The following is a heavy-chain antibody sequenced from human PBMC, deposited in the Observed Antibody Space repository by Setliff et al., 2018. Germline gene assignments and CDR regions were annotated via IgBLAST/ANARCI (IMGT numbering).Heavy chain of an antibody. J-gene: IGHJ4*02. CDR3: ARAHLPGSGSYFGFDY. V-gene: IGHV1-24*01. D-gene: IGHD1-26*01. CDR1: GYTLTKLP. Sequence: GASVKVSCKVSGYTLTKLPMHWVRQAPGKGLEWMGGFDFEDGETIYAHKFQGRVTMTTDASTGTAYMELSSLTSDDTAVYYCARAHLPGSGSYFGFDYWGQGTLVTVSS. CDR2: FDFEDGET.